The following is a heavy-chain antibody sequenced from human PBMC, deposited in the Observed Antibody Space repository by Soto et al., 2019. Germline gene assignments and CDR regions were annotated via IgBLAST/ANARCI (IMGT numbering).Heavy chain of an antibody. CDR1: GYTFTSYG. D-gene: IGHD3-10*01. Sequence: QVQLVQSGAEVKKPGASVKVSCKASGYTFTSYGISWVRQAPEQGLEWMGWISAYNGNTNYAQKLQGRVTMTTDTSTSTAYMELRSLRSDDTAVYYCARSYLPYYYGSGSNYGMDVWGQGTTVTVSS. V-gene: IGHV1-18*01. CDR2: ISAYNGNT. CDR3: ARSYLPYYYGSGSNYGMDV. J-gene: IGHJ6*02.